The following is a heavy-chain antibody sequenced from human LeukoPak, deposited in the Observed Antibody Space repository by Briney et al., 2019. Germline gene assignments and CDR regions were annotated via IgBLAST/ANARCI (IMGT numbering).Heavy chain of an antibody. CDR2: ISSRGSSI. J-gene: IGHJ4*02. CDR1: GFTFRRYE. D-gene: IGHD5-12*01. CDR3: ARDEDMVDTIPCFFDY. V-gene: IGHV3-48*03. Sequence: GGSLRLSCAASGFTFRRYEMNWVRQAPGKGREGGSYISSRGSSIYYADAVKGRFTIFRDNTKKSLYMQIKSLRAEDTAVYYCARDEDMVDTIPCFFDYWGQGTLVTVSS.